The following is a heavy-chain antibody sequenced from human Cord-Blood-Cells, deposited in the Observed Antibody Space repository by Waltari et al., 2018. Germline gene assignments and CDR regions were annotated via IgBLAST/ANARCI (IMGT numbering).Heavy chain of an antibody. CDR3: ARGATVTTYFDY. J-gene: IGHJ4*02. D-gene: IGHD4-17*01. V-gene: IGHV4-31*03. CDR2: IYYSGST. CDR1: GGSISSGGYY. Sequence: QVQLQESGPGLVKSSQTLSLTCTVSGGSISSGGYYWSWIRQHPGKGLEWIGYIYYSGSTYYNPSLKSRVTISVDTSKNQFSLKLSSVTAADTAVYYCARGATVTTYFDYWGQGTLVTVSS.